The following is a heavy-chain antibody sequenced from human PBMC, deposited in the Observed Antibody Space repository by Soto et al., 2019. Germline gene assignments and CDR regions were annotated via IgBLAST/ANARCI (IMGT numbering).Heavy chain of an antibody. J-gene: IGHJ4*02. V-gene: IGHV1-46*01. D-gene: IGHD2-2*01. CDR2: INPFDGSR. Sequence: GASVKVSCKASGYIFTSYYIHWVRQAPGQGLEWMGWINPFDGSRMFAQSFQGRVTMTRDTSTSTVYMEVSSLRSEDTAVYYCARPGGCISTSCYFDYWGQGTLVTVSS. CDR3: ARPGGCISTSCYFDY. CDR1: GYIFTSYY.